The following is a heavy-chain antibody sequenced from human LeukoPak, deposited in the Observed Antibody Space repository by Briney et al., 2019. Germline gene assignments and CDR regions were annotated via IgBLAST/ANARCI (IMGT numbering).Heavy chain of an antibody. J-gene: IGHJ4*02. V-gene: IGHV3-23*01. CDR1: GFTFNTYA. Sequence: PGGSLRLSCAASGFTFNTYAMSWVRQAPGKGLEWVSAISDSGGSAYYADSVKGRFTISRDNSKNTLYLQMNSLRAEDTAMYYYARERSDSSSWYVGYSDWGQGTLVTVSS. CDR3: ARERSDSSSWYVGYSD. D-gene: IGHD6-13*01. CDR2: ISDSGGSA.